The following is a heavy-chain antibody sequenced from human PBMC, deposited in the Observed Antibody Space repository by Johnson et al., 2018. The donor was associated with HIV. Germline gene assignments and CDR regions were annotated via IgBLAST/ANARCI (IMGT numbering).Heavy chain of an antibody. D-gene: IGHD4-23*01. CDR3: AKDRRSFYGGKAADVVDI. Sequence: QMQLVESGVGVVQPGRSLRLSCVASGFTFSSYAMHWVRQAPAKGLEWVAIISYDGGDKDYADSVKGRFTISRDSSKNTLYLQMNSLRGEDTAVYYCAKDRRSFYGGKAADVVDIWGQGTMVTVSS. CDR1: GFTFSSYA. J-gene: IGHJ3*02. V-gene: IGHV3-30*04. CDR2: ISYDGGDK.